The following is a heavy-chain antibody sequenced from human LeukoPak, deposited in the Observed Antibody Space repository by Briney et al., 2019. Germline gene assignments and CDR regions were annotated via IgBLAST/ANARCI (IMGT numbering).Heavy chain of an antibody. V-gene: IGHV1-18*01. Sequence: ASVMVSCKASGYIFISYGISWVRQAPGQGLEWMGWISGYNGKTNYGQKFQGRVTMTTDTSTSTAYMEVRSLRSDDTAVYYCARLGKCGDTYGYNYYGMDVWGQGTTVTVSS. CDR1: GYIFISYG. J-gene: IGHJ6*02. D-gene: IGHD5-18*01. CDR2: ISGYNGKT. CDR3: ARLGKCGDTYGYNYYGMDV.